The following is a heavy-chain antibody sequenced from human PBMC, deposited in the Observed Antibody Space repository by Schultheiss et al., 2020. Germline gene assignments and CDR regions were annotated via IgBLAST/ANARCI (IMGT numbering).Heavy chain of an antibody. Sequence: GGSLRLSCAASGFTFSDYYMSWIRQAPGKGLEWVSYISISSSYTNYADSVKGRFTISRDNAKNSLYLQMNSLRAEDTAVYYCAREIQLGYCSSTSCYHNFDYWGQGTLVTVSS. V-gene: IGHV3-11*06. CDR3: AREIQLGYCSSTSCYHNFDY. CDR2: ISISSSYT. D-gene: IGHD2-2*01. CDR1: GFTFSDYY. J-gene: IGHJ4*02.